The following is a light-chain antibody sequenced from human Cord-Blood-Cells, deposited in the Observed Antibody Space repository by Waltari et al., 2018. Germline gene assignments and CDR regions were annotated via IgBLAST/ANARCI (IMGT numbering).Light chain of an antibody. J-gene: IGLJ3*02. CDR3: SSYTRSSTWV. Sequence: QSALTQPASVSGSPGQSITISCTGTSSDVGGYNYVSWYQQHPGKAPKLMIYDVSKRPSGVSNRFSGSQSGNTASLTISGLQAEDEADYYCSSYTRSSTWVFGGGTKLTVL. CDR1: SSDVGGYNY. CDR2: DVS. V-gene: IGLV2-14*01.